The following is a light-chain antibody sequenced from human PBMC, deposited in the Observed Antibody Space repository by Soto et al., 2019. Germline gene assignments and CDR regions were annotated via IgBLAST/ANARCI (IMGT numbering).Light chain of an antibody. CDR1: SSDVGTYNY. V-gene: IGLV2-14*01. Sequence: QSALTQPASVSGSPGQSITISCTGTSSDVGTYNYVSWYQQHSGKAPQLMIYEVSNRPSGVANRFSGSKSGNTASLTISGVQADDEEDYYCSASTSSRTIYVFGSGTKLTVL. CDR2: EVS. J-gene: IGLJ1*01. CDR3: SASTSSRTIYV.